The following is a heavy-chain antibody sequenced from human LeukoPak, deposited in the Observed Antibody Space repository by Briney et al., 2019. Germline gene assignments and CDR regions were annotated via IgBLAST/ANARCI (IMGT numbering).Heavy chain of an antibody. D-gene: IGHD4-17*01. J-gene: IGHJ4*02. CDR1: GGSISSGGYY. CDR3: AREVISDYGDPYYFDY. V-gene: IGHV4-31*03. Sequence: PSETLSLTCTVSGGSISSGGYYWSWIRQHPGKGLEWIGYIYYSGSTYYNPSLKSRVTISVDTSKNQFSLKLSSVTAADTAVYYCAREVISDYGDPYYFDYWGQGTLVTVSS. CDR2: IYYSGST.